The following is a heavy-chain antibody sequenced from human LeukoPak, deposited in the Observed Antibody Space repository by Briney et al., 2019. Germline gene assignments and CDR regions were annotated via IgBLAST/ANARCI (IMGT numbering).Heavy chain of an antibody. CDR3: ARVQPYGSGSYNGY. V-gene: IGHV1-2*06. CDR1: GYTFTGYY. CDR2: INPNSGGT. J-gene: IGHJ4*02. Sequence: GASVKVSCKASGYTFTGYYMHWVRQAPGQGLEWMGRINPNSGGTNYAQKFQGRVTMTRDTSISTAYMELSRLRSDDTAVYYCARVQPYGSGSYNGYWGQGTLVTVSS. D-gene: IGHD3-10*01.